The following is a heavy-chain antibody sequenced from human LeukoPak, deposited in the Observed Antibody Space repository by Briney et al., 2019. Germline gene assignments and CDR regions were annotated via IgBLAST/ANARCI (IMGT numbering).Heavy chain of an antibody. J-gene: IGHJ4*02. V-gene: IGHV1-69*05. CDR2: IIPIFGTA. Sequence: SVKVSCKASGGTFSSYAISWVRQAPGQGLEWMGRIIPIFGTANYAQKFQGRVTITMDESTSTAYMELSSLRSEDTAVYYCASVGGLESDYWGQGTLVTVSS. D-gene: IGHD3-16*01. CDR1: GGTFSSYA. CDR3: ASVGGLESDY.